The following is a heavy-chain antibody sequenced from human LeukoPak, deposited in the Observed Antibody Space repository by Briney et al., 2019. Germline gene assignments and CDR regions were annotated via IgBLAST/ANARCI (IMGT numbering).Heavy chain of an antibody. J-gene: IGHJ4*02. V-gene: IGHV3-30*02. D-gene: IGHD3-9*01. CDR1: GFTFDDYA. CDR3: AKDRTIYYDILSFHTSSLDH. Sequence: PGGSLRLSCAAPGFTFDDYAMHWVRQAPGKGLEWVSLIRSDGDLKYYAESVKGRFTISRDNSKNTVHLQMNSLRADDTAVYYCAKDRTIYYDILSFHTSSLDHWGQGTVVTVSS. CDR2: IRSDGDLK.